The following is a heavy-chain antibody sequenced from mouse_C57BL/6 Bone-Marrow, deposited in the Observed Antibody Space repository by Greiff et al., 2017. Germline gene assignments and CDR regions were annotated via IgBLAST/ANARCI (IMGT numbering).Heavy chain of an antibody. CDR3: TRQGYYGSSPHYYAMDY. Sequence: DVQLQESGGGLVQPGGSMKLSCAASGFTFSDAWMDWVRQSPEKGLEWVAEIRNKANNHATYYAESVKGRFTISRDDSKSSVYLQMNSLRAEDTGIYYCTRQGYYGSSPHYYAMDYWGQGTSVTVSS. CDR1: GFTFSDAW. V-gene: IGHV6-6*01. D-gene: IGHD1-1*01. CDR2: IRNKANNHAT. J-gene: IGHJ4*01.